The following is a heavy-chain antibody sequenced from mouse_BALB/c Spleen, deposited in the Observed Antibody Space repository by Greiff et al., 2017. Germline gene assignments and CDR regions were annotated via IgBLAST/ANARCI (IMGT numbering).Heavy chain of an antibody. Sequence: VQLVESGPGLVAPSQSLSITCTVSGFSLTSYGVHWVRQPPGKGLEWLGVIWAGGSTNYNSALMSRLSISKDNSKSQVFLKMNSLQTDDPAMYDCDRGGTTATGVSIAYWGQGTLVTVSA. CDR1: GFSLTSYG. D-gene: IGHD1-2*01. J-gene: IGHJ3*01. CDR3: DRGGTTATGVSIAY. CDR2: IWAGGST. V-gene: IGHV2-9*02.